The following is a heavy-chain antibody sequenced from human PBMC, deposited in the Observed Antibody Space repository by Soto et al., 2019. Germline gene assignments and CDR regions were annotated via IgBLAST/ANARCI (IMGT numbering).Heavy chain of an antibody. CDR2: ISYDGSNK. V-gene: IGHV3-30*18. CDR3: AKDSPTIFGVVLSGGWFDP. CDR1: GFTFSSYG. D-gene: IGHD3-3*01. Sequence: ESGGGVVQPGRSLRLSCAASGFTFSSYGMHWVRQAPGKGLEWVAVISYDGSNKYYADSVKGRFTISRDNSKNTLYLQMNSLRAEDTAVYYCAKDSPTIFGVVLSGGWFDPWGQGTLVTVSS. J-gene: IGHJ5*02.